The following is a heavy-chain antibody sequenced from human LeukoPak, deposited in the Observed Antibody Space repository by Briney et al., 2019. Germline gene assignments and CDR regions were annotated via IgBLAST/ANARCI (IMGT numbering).Heavy chain of an antibody. D-gene: IGHD1-26*01. V-gene: IGHV4-39*01. J-gene: IGHJ4*02. CDR3: ASPTTGDY. CDR2: IYYSGST. Sequence: SETLSFTCTVSGGSISSSSYYWGWIRQPPGKGLEWIGSIYYSGSTYYNPSLKSRVTISVDTSKNQFSLKLSSVTAADTAVYYCASPTTGDYWGQGALVTVSS. CDR1: GGSISSSSYY.